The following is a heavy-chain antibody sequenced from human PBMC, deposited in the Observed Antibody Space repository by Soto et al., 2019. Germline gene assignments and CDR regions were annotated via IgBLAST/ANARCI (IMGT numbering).Heavy chain of an antibody. D-gene: IGHD5-18*01. CDR2: FIAMLGTP. Sequence: SVKVSCKASGVTFGSHGVAWVRQAPGQGLEWMGGFIAMLGTPTYAKKVQGRATITADESLTSSYLELRSLRSEDTAVYFCARGAMAKFDYWGQGTVVTVS. CDR1: GVTFGSHG. J-gene: IGHJ4*02. V-gene: IGHV1-69*13. CDR3: ARGAMAKFDY.